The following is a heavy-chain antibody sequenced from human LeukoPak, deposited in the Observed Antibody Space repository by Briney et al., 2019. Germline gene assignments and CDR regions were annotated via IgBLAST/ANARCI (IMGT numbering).Heavy chain of an antibody. V-gene: IGHV2-70*04. CDR3: ARISEWPYFDY. J-gene: IGHJ4*02. CDR2: IDWDDDK. Sequence: ESGPALVKPTQTLTLTCTFSGFSLSTRGMRVSWIRQPPGKALEWLSHIDWDDDKFYSTSLKTRLTISKDTSKNQVVLTMTNMDPVDTATYYCARISEWPYFDYWGQGTLVTVSS. CDR1: GFSLSTRGMR. D-gene: IGHD3-3*01.